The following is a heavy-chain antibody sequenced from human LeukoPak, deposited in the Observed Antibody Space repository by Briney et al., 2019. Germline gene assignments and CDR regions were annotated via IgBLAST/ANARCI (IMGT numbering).Heavy chain of an antibody. D-gene: IGHD6-19*01. Sequence: RPGGSLRLSCVASAFSFSAYIMHWVRQAPGKGLEYVSAIRSDGSSTFYPNSVKGRFTISRDNSKSTLYLQMGSLRAEDTAVYYCTRRYGGHSGWAGYHDSWGQGTLVTVSS. CDR2: IRSDGSST. CDR3: TRRYGGHSGWAGYHDS. V-gene: IGHV3-64*01. CDR1: AFSFSAYI. J-gene: IGHJ4*02.